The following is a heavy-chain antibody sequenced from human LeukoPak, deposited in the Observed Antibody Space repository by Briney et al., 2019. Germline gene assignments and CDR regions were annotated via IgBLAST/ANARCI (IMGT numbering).Heavy chain of an antibody. J-gene: IGHJ4*02. CDR3: ARDLAGGGPYYFDY. CDR1: GFTFSSYS. D-gene: IGHD2-15*01. V-gene: IGHV3-21*01. CDR2: VSRTSSHT. Sequence: GGSLRLSCAASGFTFSSYSMNWVRQAPGKGLEWVSCVSRTSSHTYYADSVKGRFTISRDDAKNSLFLQMNSLRAEDTAVYYCARDLAGGGPYYFDYWGQGTLVTVSS.